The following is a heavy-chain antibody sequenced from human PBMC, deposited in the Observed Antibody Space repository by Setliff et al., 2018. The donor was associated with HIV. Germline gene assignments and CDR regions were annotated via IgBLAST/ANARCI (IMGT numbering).Heavy chain of an antibody. CDR3: ARVPGTTVPPDHFDY. V-gene: IGHV4-39*07. J-gene: IGHJ4*02. CDR2: IYYSGST. D-gene: IGHD4-17*01. CDR1: GGSISSSNYY. Sequence: KPSETLSLTCTVSGGSISSSNYYWGWIRQPPGKGLEWIGTIYYSGSTYYNPSLKSRVTISVDTSKNQFSLKLNSVTAADTAVYYCARVPGTTVPPDHFDYWGQGTLVTVSS.